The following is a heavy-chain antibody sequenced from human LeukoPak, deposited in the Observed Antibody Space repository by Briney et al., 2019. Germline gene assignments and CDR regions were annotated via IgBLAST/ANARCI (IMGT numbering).Heavy chain of an antibody. Sequence: GGSLRLSCAASGFTISSYSMKWVRQDPGKGLEWVSFISSSGSARNYADSVKGRFTISRDSAKNSLYLQMNSLRAEDTAVYYCARGVPYDSWSGPHYSDYWGQGTLVTVSS. D-gene: IGHD3-3*01. CDR2: ISSSGSAR. CDR3: ARGVPYDSWSGPHYSDY. CDR1: GFTISSYS. J-gene: IGHJ4*02. V-gene: IGHV3-48*04.